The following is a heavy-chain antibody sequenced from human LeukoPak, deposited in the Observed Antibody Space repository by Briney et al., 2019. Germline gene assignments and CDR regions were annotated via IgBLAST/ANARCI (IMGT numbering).Heavy chain of an antibody. CDR2: IYYSGST. J-gene: IGHJ3*02. CDR3: ARGILLWFGESTDAFDI. D-gene: IGHD3-10*01. CDR1: GGSISSGGYY. V-gene: IGHV4-31*03. Sequence: PSETLSLTCTVSGGSISSGGYYWSWIRQHPGKGLEWIGYIYYSGSTYYNPSLKSRVTISVDTFKNQFSLKLSSVTAADTAVYYCARGILLWFGESTDAFDIWGQGTMVTVSS.